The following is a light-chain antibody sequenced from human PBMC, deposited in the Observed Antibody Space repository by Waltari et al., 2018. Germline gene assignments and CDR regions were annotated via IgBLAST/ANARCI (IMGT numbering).Light chain of an antibody. CDR3: QQYDNLFT. V-gene: IGKV1-33*01. CDR1: QDISNY. Sequence: DIQMTQSPSSLSASVGDRVTITCQASQDISNYLNWYQQKPGKAPKLLIYDASNLETGVPSRFSGSGSGPYFTFTISSLQPEDIATYYCQQYDNLFTFGPGTKVDIK. CDR2: DAS. J-gene: IGKJ3*01.